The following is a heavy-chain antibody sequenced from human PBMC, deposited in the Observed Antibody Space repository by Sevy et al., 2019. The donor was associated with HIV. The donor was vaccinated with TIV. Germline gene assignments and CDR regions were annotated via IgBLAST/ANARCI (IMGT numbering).Heavy chain of an antibody. CDR1: GFTVSSNF. D-gene: IGHD4-17*01. J-gene: IGHJ4*02. Sequence: GGSLRLSCAASGFTVSSNFMSWVRQAPGKGLEWVSVIYIGGTTYYADSVKGRFTISRDNSKNTLYLQMNSLRAEDTAVYYCARGKHISDYYGSFDYWGQGTLVTVS. V-gene: IGHV3-53*01. CDR2: IYIGGTT. CDR3: ARGKHISDYYGSFDY.